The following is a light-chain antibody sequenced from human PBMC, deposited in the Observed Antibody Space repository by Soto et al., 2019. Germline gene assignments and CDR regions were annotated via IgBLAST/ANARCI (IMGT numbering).Light chain of an antibody. CDR3: QQYGSSPPYT. CDR1: QSVSNNY. Sequence: EVVLTQSPGTLSLSPGERATLACRASQSVSNNYFAWYQQKPGQAPRLLIFGSSDRATGTPDRFSGSGSGTDFTLTISRLEPEDFAVYSCQQYGSSPPYTFGQGTKLELK. J-gene: IGKJ2*01. V-gene: IGKV3-20*01. CDR2: GSS.